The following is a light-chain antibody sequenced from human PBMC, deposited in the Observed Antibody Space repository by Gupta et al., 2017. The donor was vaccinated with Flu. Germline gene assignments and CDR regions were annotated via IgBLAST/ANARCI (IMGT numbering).Light chain of an antibody. CDR3: QQNNNWPRT. Sequence: EVVMTSPPATVSVSPGERATLSCRASQTVNSNVVWYQQTPEQAPKLLIFGASNRSTGIPASFSGSGSGTDFTLTIDSLESEDFAVYYCQQNNNWPRTFGPGTKVEIK. CDR1: QTVNSN. J-gene: IGKJ1*01. V-gene: IGKV3-15*01. CDR2: GAS.